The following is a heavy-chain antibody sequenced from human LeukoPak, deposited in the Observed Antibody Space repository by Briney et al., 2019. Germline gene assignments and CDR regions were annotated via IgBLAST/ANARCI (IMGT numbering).Heavy chain of an antibody. Sequence: EASVKVSCKASGYPFTSYGLTWVRQTPGQGLQWMGWIAAYNGATNYAQIFQGRISMTTDTSTNTGYMELRSLTSDDTAVYYCAREDSNSENFWGQGTLV. CDR1: GYPFTSYG. V-gene: IGHV1-18*01. CDR3: AREDSNSENF. J-gene: IGHJ4*02. D-gene: IGHD2/OR15-2a*01. CDR2: IAAYNGAT.